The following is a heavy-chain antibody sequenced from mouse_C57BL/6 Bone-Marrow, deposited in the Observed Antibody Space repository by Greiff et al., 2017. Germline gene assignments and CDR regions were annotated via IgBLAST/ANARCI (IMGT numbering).Heavy chain of an antibody. CDR2: ISNLAYSI. V-gene: IGHV5-15*01. J-gene: IGHJ2*01. CDR1: GFTFSDYG. CDR3: ARETLDY. Sequence: EVMLVESGGGLVQPGGSLKLSCAASGFTFSDYGMAWVRQAPRKGPEWVAFISNLAYSIYYADTVTGRFTISRENAKNTLYLEMSSLRSEDTAMYYCARETLDYWGQGTTRTVSS.